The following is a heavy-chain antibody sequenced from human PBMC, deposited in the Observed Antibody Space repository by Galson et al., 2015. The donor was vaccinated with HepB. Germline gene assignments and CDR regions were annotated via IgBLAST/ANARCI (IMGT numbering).Heavy chain of an antibody. D-gene: IGHD6-19*01. CDR1: GFTFSSYA. V-gene: IGHV3-23*01. J-gene: IGHJ1*01. Sequence: SLRLSCAASGFTFSSYAIMWVRQAPGKGLEWVSGMSDNGDNTFYADSVKGRFTISRDISKDTVYLQMNGLRVEDTAVYYCATRSGASGWYSYFQHWGQGTLSPSRQ. CDR2: MSDNGDNT. CDR3: ATRSGASGWYSYFQH.